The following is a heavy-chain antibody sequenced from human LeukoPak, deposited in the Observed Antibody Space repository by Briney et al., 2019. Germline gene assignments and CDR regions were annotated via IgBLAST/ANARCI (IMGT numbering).Heavy chain of an antibody. D-gene: IGHD3-22*01. V-gene: IGHV1-69*04. J-gene: IGHJ4*02. Sequence: SVKVSCKASGGTFISYAISWVRQAPGQGLEWMGRIIPIFGIANYAQRFQGRVTITADKSTSIAYMELSSLRSEDTAVYYCARDQDGDDSSGYYGEPYYFDYWGQGTLVTVSS. CDR3: ARDQDGDDSSGYYGEPYYFDY. CDR2: IIPIFGIA. CDR1: GGTFISYA.